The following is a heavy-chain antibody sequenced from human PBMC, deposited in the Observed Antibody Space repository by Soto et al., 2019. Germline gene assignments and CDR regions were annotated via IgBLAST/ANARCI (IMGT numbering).Heavy chain of an antibody. CDR3: ARRPYGSSYCYYYGMDV. Sequence: GEALKISCKGSVYSVTSYWICWGRQKHGKSLEWMGRIEPSDSYTNYSPSFQGHVTISADKSISTAYVQWRSLKASDTAMYYCARRPYGSSYCYYYGMDVWGQGTTVTVSS. D-gene: IGHD3-10*01. J-gene: IGHJ6*02. CDR2: IEPSDSYT. CDR1: VYSVTSYW. V-gene: IGHV5-10-1*01.